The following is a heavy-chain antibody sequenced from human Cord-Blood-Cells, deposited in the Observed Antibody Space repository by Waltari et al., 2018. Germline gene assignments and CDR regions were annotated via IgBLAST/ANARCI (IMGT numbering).Heavy chain of an antibody. J-gene: IGHJ4*02. CDR3: ARRFPDYVDY. D-gene: IGHD3-10*01. CDR1: GGSVSSGSSY. CDR2: IYYSGST. Sequence: QVQLQESGPGLVKPSETLSLTCTVSGGSVSSGSSYWSWIRQPPGKGLEWIGYIYYSGSTNYNPSLKSRVTISVDTSKNQFSLKLSSVTAADTAVYYCARRFPDYVDYWGQGTLVTVSS. V-gene: IGHV4-61*01.